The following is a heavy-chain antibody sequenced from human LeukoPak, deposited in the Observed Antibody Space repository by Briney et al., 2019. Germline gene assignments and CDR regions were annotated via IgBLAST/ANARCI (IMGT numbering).Heavy chain of an antibody. CDR1: GYSFTSYW. J-gene: IGHJ4*02. CDR3: ARLSMVRGVIRRIDY. D-gene: IGHD3-10*01. Sequence: GESLKISCKGSGYSFTSYWIGWVRQIPGKGLEWMGIIYPGDSDTRYSPSFQGQVTISADKSISTAYLQWSSLKASDTAMYYCARLSMVRGVIRRIDYWGQGTLVTVSS. CDR2: IYPGDSDT. V-gene: IGHV5-51*01.